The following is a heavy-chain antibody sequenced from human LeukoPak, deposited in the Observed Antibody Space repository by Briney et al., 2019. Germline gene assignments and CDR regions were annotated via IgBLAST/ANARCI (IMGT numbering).Heavy chain of an antibody. Sequence: GGSLRLSCAASGLTFSGSAMHWVRQASGKGLEWIGRIRSKPNNYATAYAASVKGRFTISRDDSKNTAYLQMNSLKTEDTAVYYCARTGYSYGDAFDIWGQGTMVTVSS. CDR1: GLTFSGSA. CDR2: IRSKPNNYAT. CDR3: ARTGYSYGDAFDI. J-gene: IGHJ3*02. D-gene: IGHD5-18*01. V-gene: IGHV3-73*01.